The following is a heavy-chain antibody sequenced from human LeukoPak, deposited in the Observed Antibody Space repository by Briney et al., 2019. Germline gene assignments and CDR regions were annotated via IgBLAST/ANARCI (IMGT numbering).Heavy chain of an antibody. D-gene: IGHD1-1*01. CDR3: AREEAGTYYFDY. V-gene: IGHV6-1*01. J-gene: IGHJ4*02. CDR2: TYYRSKWYY. CDR1: GDSVTNNTAA. Sequence: SQTLSLTCAISGDSVTNNTAAWNWIRQSPSRGLEWLGRTYYRSKWYYDYAISMKSRMTVNPDTSKNHFSLQLNSVTPEDTAVYYCAREEAGTYYFDYWGQGTLTVSS.